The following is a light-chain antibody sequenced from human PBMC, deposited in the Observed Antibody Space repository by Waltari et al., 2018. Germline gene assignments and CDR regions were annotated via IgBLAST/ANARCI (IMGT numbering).Light chain of an antibody. CDR3: CSYAGHFTWV. CDR1: SSDIGDNNY. Sequence: QSALTQPPSVSGSPGQSVTISCIGTSSDIGDNNYISWYQQHPGKAPKPIIFDFNERPPGVPASFSGSKTCNTASLTSSGLQFEDESDYFCCSYAGHFTWVFGGGTKLTVL. J-gene: IGLJ3*02. CDR2: DFN. V-gene: IGLV2-11*01.